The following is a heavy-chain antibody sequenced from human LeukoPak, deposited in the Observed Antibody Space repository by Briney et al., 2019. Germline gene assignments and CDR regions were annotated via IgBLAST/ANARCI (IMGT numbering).Heavy chain of an antibody. J-gene: IGHJ4*02. V-gene: IGHV1-8*03. CDR3: ARGRYDFWSGYYTGRAYYFDY. D-gene: IGHD3-3*01. CDR2: MNPNSGNT. Sequence: ASVKVSCKASGGTFTSYDINWVRQATGQGLEWMGWMNPNSGNTGYAQKFQGRVTITRDTSISTAYMELSSLRSEDTAVYYCARGRYDFWSGYYTGRAYYFDYWGQGTLVTVSS. CDR1: GGTFTSYD.